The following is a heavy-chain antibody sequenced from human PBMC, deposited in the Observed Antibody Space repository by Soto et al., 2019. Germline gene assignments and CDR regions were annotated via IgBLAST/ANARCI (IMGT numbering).Heavy chain of an antibody. Sequence: EVQLLESGGGLVQPGGSLRLSCAASGFTFNTYAMSWVRQAPGKGLEWVSAISGGGNTYYADSVKGRFAISRDNSKITLYLQMNSLRAEDTAVYYCARAGLPKDSRWDWRAPWGQGTLVTVSS. CDR2: ISGGGNT. V-gene: IGHV3-23*01. CDR3: ARAGLPKDSRWDWRAP. D-gene: IGHD6-13*01. J-gene: IGHJ5*02. CDR1: GFTFNTYA.